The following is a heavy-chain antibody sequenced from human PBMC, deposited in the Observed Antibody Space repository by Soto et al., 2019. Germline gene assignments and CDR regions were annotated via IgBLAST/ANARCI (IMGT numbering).Heavy chain of an antibody. CDR2: INHSGST. Sequence: SETLSLTCAVYGGSFSGYYWSWIRQPPGKGLEWIGEINHSGSTNYNPSLKSRVTISVDTSKNQFSLKLSSVTAADTAVYYCARDPPYCSGGSCYPYFDYWGQGTLVTVSS. CDR3: ARDPPYCSGGSCYPYFDY. J-gene: IGHJ4*02. V-gene: IGHV4-34*01. CDR1: GGSFSGYY. D-gene: IGHD2-15*01.